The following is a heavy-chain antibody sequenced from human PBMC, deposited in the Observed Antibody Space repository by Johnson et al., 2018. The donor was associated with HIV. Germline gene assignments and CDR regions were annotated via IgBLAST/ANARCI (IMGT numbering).Heavy chain of an antibody. D-gene: IGHD3-22*01. Sequence: QMQLVESGGGLAQPGGSLRLSCAVSGFTFSDYYMNWIRQAPGKGLEWVSYISSSGTTIYYADSVKGRFTISRDNAKNSLYLQMNSLRAEDTAVYYCARGPTYYYDSSGYWSDAFDIWGQGTMVTVSS. V-gene: IGHV3-11*01. CDR1: GFTFSDYY. J-gene: IGHJ3*02. CDR3: ARGPTYYYDSSGYWSDAFDI. CDR2: ISSSGTTI.